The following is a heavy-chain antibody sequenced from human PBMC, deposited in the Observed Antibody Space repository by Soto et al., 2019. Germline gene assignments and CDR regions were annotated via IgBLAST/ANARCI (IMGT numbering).Heavy chain of an antibody. Sequence: QVQLQESGPGLVWPSQTLSLTCTVSGDSISSADYYWSWIRQHPGEGLEGMGHIYYSGGTHYNPCSKSTVSISVDTTRNQYTLAQSSVTAADTAVYYCARDWDDGSGSYSGSWFDPGGLGTLVTVCS. CDR2: IYYSGGT. J-gene: IGHJ5*02. CDR1: GDSISSADYY. D-gene: IGHD3-10*01. CDR3: ARDWDDGSGSYSGSWFDP. V-gene: IGHV4-31*01.